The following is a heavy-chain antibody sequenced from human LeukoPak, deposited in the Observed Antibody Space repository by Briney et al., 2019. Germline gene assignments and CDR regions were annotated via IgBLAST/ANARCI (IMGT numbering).Heavy chain of an antibody. J-gene: IGHJ6*02. Sequence: PGGSLRLSCAASGFKFDDYAMHWVRQAPGKGPEWVSGTNWDSNNIGYADSVKGRFTISRDNAKNSLYLQMTSLRAEDTALYFCAKDRGSCSGGSCHRDYYGLDVWGQGTTVTVSS. V-gene: IGHV3-9*01. CDR1: GFKFDDYA. CDR3: AKDRGSCSGGSCHRDYYGLDV. D-gene: IGHD2-15*01. CDR2: TNWDSNNI.